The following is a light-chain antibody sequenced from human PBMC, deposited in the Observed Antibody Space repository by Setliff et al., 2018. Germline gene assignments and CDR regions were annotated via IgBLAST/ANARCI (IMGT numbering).Light chain of an antibody. CDR3: CSYAGSYTYI. V-gene: IGLV2-11*01. CDR2: DVD. Sequence: QSVLAQPRSVSGSAGQSVTISCTGATSDVGRYNYVSWYQQYPGRAPTLLLYDVDRRPSGVPDRFSGSKSGNTASLTISGLHVDDKADYYCCSYAGSYTYIFGSGTKVTVL. J-gene: IGLJ1*01. CDR1: TSDVGRYNY.